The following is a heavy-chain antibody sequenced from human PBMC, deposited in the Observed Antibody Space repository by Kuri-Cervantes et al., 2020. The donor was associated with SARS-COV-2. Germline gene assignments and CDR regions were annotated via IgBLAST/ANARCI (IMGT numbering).Heavy chain of an antibody. Sequence: GESLKISCAASGFTFSSYAMSWVRQAPGKGLEWVSAISGSGGSTYYADSVKGRFTISRDNSKNTLYLQMNSLRAEDTAVYYCATGGVYDFWSGYYPFDYWGQGTLVTVSS. CDR3: ATGGVYDFWSGYYPFDY. J-gene: IGHJ4*02. CDR2: ISGSGGST. D-gene: IGHD3-3*01. V-gene: IGHV3-23*01. CDR1: GFTFSSYA.